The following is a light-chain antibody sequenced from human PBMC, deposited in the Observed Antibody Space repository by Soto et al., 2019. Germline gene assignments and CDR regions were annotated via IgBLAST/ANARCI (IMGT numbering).Light chain of an antibody. J-gene: IGKJ1*01. CDR3: QQYNNRHTWA. CDR1: PSVSSN. V-gene: IGKV3-15*01. Sequence: EIVLTQSRATLSVSPEERATLSCRASPSVSSNLAWYQQKPGQAPRLLISGASTRATGTPARFRGSGSCTDFTLTVSSLQSEEFAVYFCQQYNNRHTWAVGQGTKVDIK. CDR2: GAS.